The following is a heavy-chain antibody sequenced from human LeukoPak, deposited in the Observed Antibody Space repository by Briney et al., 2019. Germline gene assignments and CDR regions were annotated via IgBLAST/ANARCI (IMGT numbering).Heavy chain of an antibody. J-gene: IGHJ4*02. CDR1: GFTFISYS. CDR2: ISSSSSYI. CDR3: AREPPVGPIPN. D-gene: IGHD1-26*01. Sequence: PGGSLRLSCAASGFTFISYSMNEVRQAPGKGLEWVSSISSSSSYIYYADSVKGRFTISRDNAKNSLYLQMNSLRAEDTAVYYCAREPPVGPIPNWGQGTLVTVSS. V-gene: IGHV3-21*01.